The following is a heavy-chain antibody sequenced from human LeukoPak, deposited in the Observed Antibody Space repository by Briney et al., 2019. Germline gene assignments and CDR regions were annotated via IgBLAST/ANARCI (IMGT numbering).Heavy chain of an antibody. J-gene: IGHJ4*02. Sequence: GGSLRLSCAASGFTFSSYAMSWVRQPPGKGLEWASLISGDGGSTFYADSVKGRFTISRDNSKNSLYLQMNSLRSDDTALYYCARESESSGWYDYWGQGTLVTVSS. CDR1: GFTFSSYA. D-gene: IGHD6-19*01. CDR2: ISGDGGST. CDR3: ARESESSGWYDY. V-gene: IGHV3-43*02.